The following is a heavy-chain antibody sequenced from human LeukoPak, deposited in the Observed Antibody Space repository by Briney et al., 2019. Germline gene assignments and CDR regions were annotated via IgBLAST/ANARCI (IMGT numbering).Heavy chain of an antibody. J-gene: IGHJ5*02. Sequence: ASVKVSCKASGGTFSSYAISWVRQAPGQGLEWMGWINPNSGGTNYAQKFQGRVTMTRDTSISTAYMELSRLRSDDTAVYYCASSHYYDSSGYNPGWFDPWGQGTLVTVSS. D-gene: IGHD3-22*01. CDR3: ASSHYYDSSGYNPGWFDP. V-gene: IGHV1-2*02. CDR1: GGTFSSYA. CDR2: INPNSGGT.